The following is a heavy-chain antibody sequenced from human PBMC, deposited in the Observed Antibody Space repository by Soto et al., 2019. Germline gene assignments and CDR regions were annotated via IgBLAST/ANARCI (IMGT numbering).Heavy chain of an antibody. CDR2: TRNQANSYTT. J-gene: IGHJ6*02. Sequence: EVQLVESGGGLVQSGGSLRLSCAASGFTFSDHYMDWVRQAPGKGLEWVGRTRNQANSYTTDYASSVKGRYTISRDDSNNTLYVQMNSLKIEDTAVYYCARVPPYCISSICDRGGKYYYGMDVWGQGTTVTVSS. V-gene: IGHV3-72*01. CDR3: ARVPPYCISSICDRGGKYYYGMDV. CDR1: GFTFSDHY. D-gene: IGHD2-2*01.